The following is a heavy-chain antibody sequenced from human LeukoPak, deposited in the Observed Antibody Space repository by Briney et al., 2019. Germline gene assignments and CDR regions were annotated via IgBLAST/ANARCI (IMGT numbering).Heavy chain of an antibody. V-gene: IGHV3-53*01. D-gene: IGHD3-10*01. CDR1: GFTFSSYE. Sequence: GGSLRLSCVASGFTFSSYEMNWVRQAPGKGLEWVSVIYSGGSTYYADSVKGRFTISRDNSKNTLYLQMNSLRAEDTAVYYCARDYPWRRHGSGSPHPDAFDIWGQGTMVTVSS. CDR3: ARDYPWRRHGSGSPHPDAFDI. CDR2: IYSGGST. J-gene: IGHJ3*02.